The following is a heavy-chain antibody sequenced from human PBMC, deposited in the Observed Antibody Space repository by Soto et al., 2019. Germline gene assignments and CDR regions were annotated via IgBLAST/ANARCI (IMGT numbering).Heavy chain of an antibody. D-gene: IGHD3-22*01. CDR3: ARDPYYYDRSGYYPG. V-gene: IGHV1-69*13. CDR1: GGTFSSYA. Sequence: SSVKVSCKASGGTFSSYAISWVRQAPGQGLEWMGGIIPIFGTANYAQKFQGRVTITADESTSTAYMELSSLRSEDTAVYYCARDPYYYDRSGYYPGWGQGTLVTVSS. CDR2: IIPIFGTA. J-gene: IGHJ4*02.